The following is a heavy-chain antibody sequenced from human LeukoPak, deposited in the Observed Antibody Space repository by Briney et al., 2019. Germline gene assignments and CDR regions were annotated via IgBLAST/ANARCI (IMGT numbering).Heavy chain of an antibody. CDR1: GFTFSSYA. Sequence: GGSLRLSCAASGFTFSSYAMHWVRQAPGKGLEWVAVISYDGSNKYYADSVKGRFTISRDNSKNTLYLQMNSLRAEDTAVYYCASGYYGSGSYYNPHYYYGMDVWGQGTTVTVSS. D-gene: IGHD3-10*01. V-gene: IGHV3-30*04. CDR2: ISYDGSNK. J-gene: IGHJ6*02. CDR3: ASGYYGSGSYYNPHYYYGMDV.